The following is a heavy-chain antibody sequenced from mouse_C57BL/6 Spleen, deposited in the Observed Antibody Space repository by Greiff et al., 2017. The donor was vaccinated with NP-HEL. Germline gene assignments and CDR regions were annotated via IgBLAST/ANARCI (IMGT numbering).Heavy chain of an antibody. CDR1: GYAFSGYW. D-gene: IGHD4-1*01. V-gene: IGHV1-80*01. Sequence: QVQLQQSGAELVKPGASVKISCKASGYAFSGYWMNWVKQRPGQGLEWIGQIYPGDGDTNYNGKFKGKATLTADKSSSTAYMQLSSLTSEDSAVYFCAGDWNAWFADGGQGTLVTVSA. J-gene: IGHJ3*01. CDR3: AGDWNAWFAD. CDR2: IYPGDGDT.